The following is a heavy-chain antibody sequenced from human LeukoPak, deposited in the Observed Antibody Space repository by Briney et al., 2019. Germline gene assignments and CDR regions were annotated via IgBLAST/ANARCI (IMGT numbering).Heavy chain of an antibody. D-gene: IGHD2/OR15-2a*01. V-gene: IGHV3-48*03. CDR1: GFTFSSYE. CDR2: ISSSGSTI. CDR3: ASQSLTRTTKYGMDV. J-gene: IGHJ6*02. Sequence: QPGGSLRLSCAASGFTFSSYEMNWVRQAPGKGLEWVSYISSSGSTIYYADSVKGRFTISRDNAKNSLYLQMNSLRAEDTAVYYCASQSLTRTTKYGMDVWGQGTTVTVSS.